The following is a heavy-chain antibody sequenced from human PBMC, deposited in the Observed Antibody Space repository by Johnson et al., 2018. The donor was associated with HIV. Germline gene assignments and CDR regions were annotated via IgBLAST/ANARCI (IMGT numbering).Heavy chain of an antibody. Sequence: VQLVESGGGVVRPGESLRLSCAASGFTFDDYGMSWVRQAPGKGLEWVSGINWNGGSTGYVASVEGRFTISRDNAKNSLYLQMNSLKVEDTALYYCARGWGGATLRAFDIWGQGTTVTVSS. CDR1: GFTFDDYG. CDR2: INWNGGST. V-gene: IGHV3-20*04. CDR3: ARGWGGATLRAFDI. J-gene: IGHJ3*02. D-gene: IGHD3-16*01.